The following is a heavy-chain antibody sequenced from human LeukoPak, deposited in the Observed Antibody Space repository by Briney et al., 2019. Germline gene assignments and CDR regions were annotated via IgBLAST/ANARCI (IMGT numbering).Heavy chain of an antibody. Sequence: ASVKVSCKASGGTFSSYAISWVRQAPGQGLEWMGGIIPIFGTVNYAQKFQGRVTITADESTSTAYMELNSLRSEDTAVYYCARDFSRNDFWSGSNWFDPWGQGTLVTVSS. D-gene: IGHD3-3*01. J-gene: IGHJ5*02. CDR2: IIPIFGTV. CDR1: GGTFSSYA. V-gene: IGHV1-69*13. CDR3: ARDFSRNDFWSGSNWFDP.